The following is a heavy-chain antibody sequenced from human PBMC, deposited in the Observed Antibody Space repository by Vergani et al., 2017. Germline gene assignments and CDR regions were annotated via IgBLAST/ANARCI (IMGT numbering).Heavy chain of an antibody. CDR1: GGSFSGYY. CDR3: ARGRNYYYDSSGYYPATGRGIDY. V-gene: IGHV4-34*01. Sequence: QVQLQQWGAGLLKPSETLSLTCAVYGGSFSGYYWSWIRQPPGKGLEWIREINHSGSTNYNPSLKSRVTISVDTSKNQFSLKLSSVTAADTAVYYCARGRNYYYDSSGYYPATGRGIDYWGQGTLVTVSS. CDR2: INHSGST. D-gene: IGHD3-22*01. J-gene: IGHJ4*02.